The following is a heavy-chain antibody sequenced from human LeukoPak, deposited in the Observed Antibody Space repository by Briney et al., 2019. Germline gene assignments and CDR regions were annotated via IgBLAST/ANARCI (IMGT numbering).Heavy chain of an antibody. CDR2: IYPGDSDT. J-gene: IGHJ6*03. V-gene: IGHV5-51*01. CDR3: ARHGSPPRAVAGMGYYYYYYMDV. Sequence: PGESLKISCKGSGYSFTSYWIGWVRQMPGKGLEWMGIIYPGDSDTRYSPSFQGQVTISAEKSISTAYLQWSRLKAADTAMYYCARHGSPPRAVAGMGYYYYYYMDVWGKGTTVTVSS. CDR1: GYSFTSYW. D-gene: IGHD6-19*01.